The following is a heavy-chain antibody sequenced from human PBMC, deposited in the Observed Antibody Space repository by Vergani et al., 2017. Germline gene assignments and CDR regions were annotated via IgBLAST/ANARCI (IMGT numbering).Heavy chain of an antibody. CDR3: AREDRPDYYDSSGHDY. D-gene: IGHD3-22*01. CDR1: GFTFSSYS. Sequence: EVQLVESGGGLVKPGGSLRLSCAASGFTFSSYSMNWVRQAPGKGLEWVSSISSSSSYIYYADSVKGRFTISRDNAKNSLYLQMNRLRAEDTAVYYCAREDRPDYYDSSGHDYWGQGTLVTVSS. V-gene: IGHV3-21*01. J-gene: IGHJ4*02. CDR2: ISSSSSYI.